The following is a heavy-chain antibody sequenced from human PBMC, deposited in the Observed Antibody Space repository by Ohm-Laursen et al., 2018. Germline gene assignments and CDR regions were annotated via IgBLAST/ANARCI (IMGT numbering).Heavy chain of an antibody. D-gene: IGHD6-13*01. Sequence: GSLRLSCAASGFTFSSYWMSWVRQAPGKGLEWVANIKPDASEEHYVDSVKGRFTISRDNANNSVYLQMNSLRAEDTAVYYCARDPPEDSSWYADYWGQGTLVTVS. J-gene: IGHJ4*02. CDR2: IKPDASEE. V-gene: IGHV3-7*01. CDR3: ARDPPEDSSWYADY. CDR1: GFTFSSYW.